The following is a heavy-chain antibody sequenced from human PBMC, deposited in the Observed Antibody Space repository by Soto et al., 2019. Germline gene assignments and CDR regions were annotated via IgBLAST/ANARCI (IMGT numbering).Heavy chain of an antibody. CDR1: GGSSSGVGYY. V-gene: IGHV4-30-4*01. CDR2: IYYSGST. Sequence: SETLCLPCTVSGGSSSGVGYYWSWIRQPPGKGLEWIGYIYYSGSTYYNPPLKSRVTMSIDTSQEQFSLKLSSVTATDTAVYYCARHVTFPLAGTGFDSWGPGTLV. J-gene: IGHJ4*02. D-gene: IGHD6-19*01. CDR3: ARHVTFPLAGTGFDS.